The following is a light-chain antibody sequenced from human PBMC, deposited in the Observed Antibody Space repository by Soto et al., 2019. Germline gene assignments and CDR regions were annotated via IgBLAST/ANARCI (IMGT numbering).Light chain of an antibody. CDR1: SSDVGGYNY. CDR3: SSYAGSNNWV. Sequence: QSAPTQPPSASGSPGQSVTISCTGTSSDVGGYNYVSWYQQHPGKAPKLMICEVNKRPSGVPDRFSGSKSGNTASLTVSGLQAEDEADYYCSSYAGSNNWVFGGGTKLTVL. CDR2: EVN. V-gene: IGLV2-8*01. J-gene: IGLJ3*02.